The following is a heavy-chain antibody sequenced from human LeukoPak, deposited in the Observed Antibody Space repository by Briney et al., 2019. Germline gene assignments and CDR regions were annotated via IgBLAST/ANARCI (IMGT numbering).Heavy chain of an antibody. J-gene: IGHJ4*02. CDR1: GGSISSYY. CDR3: ARWVASCFDY. CDR2: IYYSGST. Sequence: SETLSLTCTVSGGSISSYYWSWIRQPPGKGLEWIGYIYYSGSTNYNPSLKSRVTMSVDTSKNQFSLKLSPVTAADTAVYFCARWVASCFDYWGQGTLVTVSS. D-gene: IGHD2-15*01. V-gene: IGHV4-59*01.